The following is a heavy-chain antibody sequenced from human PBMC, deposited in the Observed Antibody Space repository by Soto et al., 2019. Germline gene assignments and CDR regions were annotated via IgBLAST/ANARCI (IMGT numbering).Heavy chain of an antibody. V-gene: IGHV1-3*01. D-gene: IGHD3-10*02. CDR2: INAGNGNT. CDR1: GYTFNSHA. CDR3: GRDQSGIGYYVDWFDP. J-gene: IGHJ5*02. Sequence: QVQFMQSGAEVKKPGASVKVSCKASGYTFNSHAIHWERQAPGQRPEWLGWINAGNGNTYYSEKFEGRVTFTRDTLATTVNMELTSLTYEDTAVYYCGRDQSGIGYYVDWFDPWGQGTLVTVSS.